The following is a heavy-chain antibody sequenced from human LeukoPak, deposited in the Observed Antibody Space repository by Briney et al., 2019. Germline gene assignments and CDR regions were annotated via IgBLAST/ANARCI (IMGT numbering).Heavy chain of an antibody. D-gene: IGHD6-19*01. CDR2: ITYDGGNE. CDR1: GFTFSKYG. CDR3: ARGDAVAGT. Sequence: GRSLRLSCVASGFTFSKYGMHWVRHTPGKGLEWLAVITYDGGNEKFADSVKGRFIISRDNSKNTVYLQMNSLRVEDTAVYYCARGDAVAGTWGQGTLVTVSS. V-gene: IGHV3-30*03. J-gene: IGHJ5*02.